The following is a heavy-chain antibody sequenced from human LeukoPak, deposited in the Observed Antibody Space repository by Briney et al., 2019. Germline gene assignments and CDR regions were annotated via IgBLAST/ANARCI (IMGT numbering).Heavy chain of an antibody. CDR2: IKQDGSEQ. J-gene: IGHJ6*02. D-gene: IGHD3-10*01. V-gene: IGHV3-7*01. CDR3: ARDDYYGSGSYSVLIYYYGMDV. CDR1: GFTFSSYW. Sequence: GGSLRLSCAASGFTFSSYWMSWVRQAPGKGLEWVANIKQDGSEQYYVDSVKGRFTISKDNAKNSLYLQMNSLRAEDTAVYYCARDDYYGSGSYSVLIYYYGMDVWGQGTTVTVSS.